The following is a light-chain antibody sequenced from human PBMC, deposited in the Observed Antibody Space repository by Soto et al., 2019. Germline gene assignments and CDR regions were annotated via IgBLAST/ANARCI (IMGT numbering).Light chain of an antibody. J-gene: IGKJ1*01. CDR2: GAS. CDR1: QSVSNN. Sequence: EIVLTQSPGTLSLSPGDRATLSCRASQSVSNNYLAWYQQKPGQAPRLLIYGASNRATGIPDRFSGSGSGTEFTLTISSLQSEDFAVYYCQQYNNWWTFGQGTKVDIK. CDR3: QQYNNWWT. V-gene: IGKV3D-15*01.